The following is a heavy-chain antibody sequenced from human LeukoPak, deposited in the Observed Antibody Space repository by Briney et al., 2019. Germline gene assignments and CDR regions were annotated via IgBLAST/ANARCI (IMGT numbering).Heavy chain of an antibody. CDR3: ANRQSVGSYRPYFDY. Sequence: PSETLSLTCTVSGGSISSSSYYWGWIRQPPGKGLEWIGSIYYSGSTYYNPSLKSRVTISVDTSKNQFSLKLSSLTAADTAVYYCANRQSVGSYRPYFDYWGQGTLVTVSS. J-gene: IGHJ4*02. V-gene: IGHV4-39*07. CDR1: GGSISSSSYY. CDR2: IYYSGST. D-gene: IGHD1-26*01.